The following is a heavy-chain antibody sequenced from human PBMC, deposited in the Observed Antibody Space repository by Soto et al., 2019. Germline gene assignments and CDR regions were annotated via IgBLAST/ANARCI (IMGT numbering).Heavy chain of an antibody. Sequence: VASVKVSCKASGYTFTSYGISWVRQAPGQGLEWMGWISAYNGNTNYAQKLQGRVTMTTDTSTSTAYMELRSLRSDDTAVYYCARALGIHITMVRHYYFDYWGQGTLVTVSS. CDR3: ARALGIHITMVRHYYFDY. J-gene: IGHJ4*02. CDR2: ISAYNGNT. CDR1: GYTFTSYG. D-gene: IGHD3-10*01. V-gene: IGHV1-18*04.